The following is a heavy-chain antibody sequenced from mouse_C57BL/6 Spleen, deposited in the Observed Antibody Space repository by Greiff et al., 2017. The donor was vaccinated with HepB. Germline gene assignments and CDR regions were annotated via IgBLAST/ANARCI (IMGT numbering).Heavy chain of an antibody. D-gene: IGHD1-1*01. CDR2: IWRGGST. V-gene: IGHV2-5*01. CDR3: AKTPLYYGSRTYAMDY. J-gene: IGHJ4*01. CDR1: GFSLTSYG. Sequence: VQLQQSGPGLVQPSQSLSITCTVSGFSLTSYGVHWVRQSPGKGLEWLGVIWRGGSTDYNAAFMSRLSITKDNSKSQVFFKMNSLQADDTAIYYCAKTPLYYGSRTYAMDYWGQGTSVTVSS.